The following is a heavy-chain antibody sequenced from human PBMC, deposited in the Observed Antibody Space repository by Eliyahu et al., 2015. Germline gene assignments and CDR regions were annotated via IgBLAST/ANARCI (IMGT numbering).Heavy chain of an antibody. CDR1: XFTFSSYW. V-gene: IGHV3-74*01. CDR2: ISPDGSTT. J-gene: IGHJ3*01. D-gene: IGHD3/OR15-3a*01. CDR3: VRDAXGWTHDV. Sequence: EVQLVESGGGLVQPGGSLRLSCVASXFTFSSYWMHWVRQAPGKGLVWVSXISPDGSTTNYADSMKGRFTISRDNAKNTLYLQLSSLRAEDTAVFYCVRDAXGWTHDVWGQGTLVTVSS.